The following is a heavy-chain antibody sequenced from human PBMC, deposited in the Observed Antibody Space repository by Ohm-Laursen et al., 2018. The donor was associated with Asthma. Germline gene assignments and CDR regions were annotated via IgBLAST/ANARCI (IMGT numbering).Heavy chain of an antibody. CDR3: ARDRGAAAGHDTNYFDY. CDR2: ISYDGSNK. J-gene: IGHJ4*02. V-gene: IGHV3-30-3*01. CDR1: GFTFSSYA. D-gene: IGHD6-13*01. Sequence: SLRLSCTASGFTFSSYAMHWVRQAPGKGLEWVAVISYDGSNKYYADSVKGRFTISRDNSKNTLYLQMNSLRAEDTAVYYCARDRGAAAGHDTNYFDYWGQGTLVTVSS.